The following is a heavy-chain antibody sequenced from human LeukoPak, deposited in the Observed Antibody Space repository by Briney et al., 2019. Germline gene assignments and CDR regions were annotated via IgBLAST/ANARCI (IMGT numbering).Heavy chain of an antibody. CDR1: GFTFSSYG. V-gene: IGHV3-33*01. CDR2: IWYDGSNK. Sequence: GGSLRLSCAASGFTFSSYGMHWVRQAPGKGLEWVAVIWYDGSNKYYADSVKGRFTISRDNSKNTLYLQMNSLKTEDTAVYYCTTGYYDSSGYPLNWGQGTLVTVSS. J-gene: IGHJ4*02. D-gene: IGHD3-22*01. CDR3: TTGYYDSSGYPLN.